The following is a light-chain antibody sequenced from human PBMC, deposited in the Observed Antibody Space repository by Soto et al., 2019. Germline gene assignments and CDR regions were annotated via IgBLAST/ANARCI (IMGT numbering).Light chain of an antibody. CDR2: GAS. Sequence: EIVLTQSPGTLSLSPGERATLSCRASQSVSSNYLAWYQQKPGQAPRLLIFGASSRATGIRDRFSGSGSGTDFTLTITRLEPEVFAVYFCLRYSRSQWTSGQGTKVDIK. V-gene: IGKV3-20*01. CDR3: LRYSRSQWT. J-gene: IGKJ1*01. CDR1: QSVSSNY.